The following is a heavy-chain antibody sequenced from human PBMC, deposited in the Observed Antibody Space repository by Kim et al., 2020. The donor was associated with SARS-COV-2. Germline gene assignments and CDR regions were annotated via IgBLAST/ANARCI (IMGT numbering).Heavy chain of an antibody. CDR2: LDGDGSST. CDR3: VRDPPQLAELFDY. D-gene: IGHD1-1*01. Sequence: GGSLRLYCAASGFTISNYWMHWVRQAPGKGLLWVSRLDGDGSSTDYADSVKGRFTISRDSAKNTLYLQMNSLSVEDTGVYYCVRDPPQLAELFDYWGQGTLVIVSS. V-gene: IGHV3-74*01. J-gene: IGHJ4*02. CDR1: GFTISNYW.